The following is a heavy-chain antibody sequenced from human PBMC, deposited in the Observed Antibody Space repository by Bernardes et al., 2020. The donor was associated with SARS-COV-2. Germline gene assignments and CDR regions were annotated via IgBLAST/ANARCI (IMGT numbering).Heavy chain of an antibody. D-gene: IGHD2-2*01. V-gene: IGHV3-23*01. CDR2: ISGSGGST. CDR1: GFTFSSYA. Sequence: GGSLRLSCAASGFTFSSYAMSWVRQAPGKGLEWVSAISGSGGSTYYADSVKGRFTISRDNSKNTLYLQMNSLRAEDTAVYYCAKLAASVPYQLLRFGDWFAPCGQETLVTVSS. CDR3: AKLAASVPYQLLRFGDWFAP. J-gene: IGHJ5*02.